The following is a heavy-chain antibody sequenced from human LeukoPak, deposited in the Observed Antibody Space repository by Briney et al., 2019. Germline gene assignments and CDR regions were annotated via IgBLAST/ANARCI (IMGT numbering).Heavy chain of an antibody. Sequence: GRSLRPSCAASGFTFSSSSMNWVRQPPGKGLEWVSYISISSSTIYYADSVKGRFTISRDNANNSLYLQMNSLRAEDTAVYYCARDQWYSSSWYPPYYYGMDVWGQGTTVTVSS. CDR2: ISISSSTI. CDR1: GFTFSSSS. CDR3: ARDQWYSSSWYPPYYYGMDV. D-gene: IGHD6-13*01. V-gene: IGHV3-48*01. J-gene: IGHJ6*02.